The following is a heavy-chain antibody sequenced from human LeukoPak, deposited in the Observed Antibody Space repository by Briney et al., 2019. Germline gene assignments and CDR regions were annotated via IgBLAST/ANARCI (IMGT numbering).Heavy chain of an antibody. J-gene: IGHJ6*02. CDR2: IKQDGSEK. CDR3: ARIGEQWLVMRDSYYYYGMDV. D-gene: IGHD6-19*01. V-gene: IGHV3-7*01. CDR1: GFTFSSYW. Sequence: GGSLRLSCAASGFTFSSYWMSWVRQAPGKGLEWVANIKQDGSEKYYVDSVKGRFTISRDNAKNSLYLQMNSLRAEDTAVYYCARIGEQWLVMRDSYYYYGMDVWGQGTTVTVSS.